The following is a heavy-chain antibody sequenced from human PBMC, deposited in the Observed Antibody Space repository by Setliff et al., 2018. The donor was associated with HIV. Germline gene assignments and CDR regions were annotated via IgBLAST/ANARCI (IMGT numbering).Heavy chain of an antibody. J-gene: IGHJ4*02. V-gene: IGHV4-39*01. CDR1: GGSISSSGYY. CDR3: ARHAGSRGYYPRPFDY. CDR2: IFYSGST. D-gene: IGHD3-22*01. Sequence: TLSLTCTVSGGSISSSGYYWGWIRQPPGKGLEWIGSIFYSGSTYYNPSLKSRVTISVDTSKSLFSLKLGSVTAADTAVYYCARHAGSRGYYPRPFDYWGQGTLVTVSS.